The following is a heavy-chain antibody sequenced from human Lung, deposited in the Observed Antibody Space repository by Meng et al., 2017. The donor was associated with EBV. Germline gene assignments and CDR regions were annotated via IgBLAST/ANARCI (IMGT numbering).Heavy chain of an antibody. J-gene: IGHJ5*02. CDR1: GFTFSSYA. D-gene: IGHD5-18*01. Sequence: QVKRVGSGGVVGQPGRYLSLSCAASGFTFSSYAMHWVRQAPGKGLEWVAVISYDGSNKYYADSVKGRFTISRDNSKNTLYLQMNSLRAEDTAVYYCARDRVQLWFSWGQGTLVTVSS. V-gene: IGHV3-30-3*01. CDR3: ARDRVQLWFS. CDR2: ISYDGSNK.